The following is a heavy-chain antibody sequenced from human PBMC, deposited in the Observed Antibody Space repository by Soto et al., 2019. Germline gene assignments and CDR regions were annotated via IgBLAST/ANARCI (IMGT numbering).Heavy chain of an antibody. D-gene: IGHD3-16*01. CDR2: FIPFLNIS. CDR1: GGTFSTFT. Sequence: QVQLVQSGADVKKPGSSVKVSCKTFGGTFSTFTINWVRQAPGQGLVWMGSFIPFLNISNNARNFLGRLTLAADESTTTAYMEMQILSPDDTAIYFFATLGAQNDHWGHGTLVTVSS. V-gene: IGHV1-69*09. CDR3: ATLGAQNDH. J-gene: IGHJ5*02.